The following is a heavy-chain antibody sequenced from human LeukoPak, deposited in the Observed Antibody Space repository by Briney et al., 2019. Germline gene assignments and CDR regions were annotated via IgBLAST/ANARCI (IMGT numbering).Heavy chain of an antibody. CDR2: IKNKDQDKTT. CDR1: GFTFGKAW. CDR3: TTDDGPRSNYYFDY. J-gene: IGHJ4*02. Sequence: GGSLRLSCAASGFTTSGFTFGKAWMSWVRQAPGKWLEWVGRIKNKDQDKTTDYAAPVKGRFTISRDDSASTLHLQMNSLKAADTAVYYCTTDDGPRSNYYFDYWGQGALVTVSS. V-gene: IGHV3-15*01. D-gene: IGHD2/OR15-2a*01.